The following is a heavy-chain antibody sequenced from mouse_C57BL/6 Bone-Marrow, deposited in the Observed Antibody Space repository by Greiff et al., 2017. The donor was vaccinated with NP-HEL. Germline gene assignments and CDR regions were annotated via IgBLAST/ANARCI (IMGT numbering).Heavy chain of an antibody. V-gene: IGHV5-6*01. CDR1: GFTFSSYG. Sequence: EVNVVESGGDLVKPGGSLKLSCAASGFTFSSYGMSWVRQTPDKRLEWVATISSGGSYTYYPDSVKGRFTISRDNAKNTLYLQMSRLKSEDTAMYYCARQGKGPWFAYWGQGTLVTVSA. CDR3: ARQGKGPWFAY. CDR2: ISSGGSYT. J-gene: IGHJ3*01.